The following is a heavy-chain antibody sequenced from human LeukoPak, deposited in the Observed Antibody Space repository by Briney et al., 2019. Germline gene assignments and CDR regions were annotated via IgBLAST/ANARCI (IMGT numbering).Heavy chain of an antibody. CDR1: GFTFSSYS. CDR2: ISSSSNTI. J-gene: IGHJ4*02. Sequence: GGSLRLSCAASGFTFSSYSMNWVRQAPGKGLEWVSYISSSSNTIYYADSVKGRFTISRDNAKNSLYLQMNSLRAEDTAVYYCARTRIGYCSGGSCYRYPFDYWGQGTLVTVSS. V-gene: IGHV3-48*01. CDR3: ARTRIGYCSGGSCYRYPFDY. D-gene: IGHD2-15*01.